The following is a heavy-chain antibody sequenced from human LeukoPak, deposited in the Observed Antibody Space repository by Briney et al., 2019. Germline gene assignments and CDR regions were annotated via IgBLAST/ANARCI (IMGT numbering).Heavy chain of an antibody. CDR3: ASMRGGYEGYFDY. D-gene: IGHD3-16*01. CDR1: GGSISSYY. Sequence: SETLSLTCTVSGGSISSYYWSWIRQPPGKGLEWIGYIYYSGSTNYNPSLKSRVTISVDTSKNQFSLKLSSVTAADTAVYYCASMRGGYEGYFDYWGQGTLVTVSS. J-gene: IGHJ4*02. CDR2: IYYSGST. V-gene: IGHV4-59*01.